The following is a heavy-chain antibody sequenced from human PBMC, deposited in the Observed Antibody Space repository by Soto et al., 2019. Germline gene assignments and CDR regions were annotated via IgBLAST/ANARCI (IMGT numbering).Heavy chain of an antibody. D-gene: IGHD2-8*01. CDR1: GFTFGDYA. J-gene: IGHJ6*02. CDR3: TRGGFYCTNGVCYSYYYYYGMDV. V-gene: IGHV3-49*05. Sequence: KPGGSLRLSCTASGFTFGDYAMSWFRQAPGKGLEWVGFIRSKAYGGTTEYAASVKGRFTISRDDSKSIAYLQMNSLKTEDTAVYYCTRGGFYCTNGVCYSYYYYYGMDVWGQGTTVTVSS. CDR2: IRSKAYGGTT.